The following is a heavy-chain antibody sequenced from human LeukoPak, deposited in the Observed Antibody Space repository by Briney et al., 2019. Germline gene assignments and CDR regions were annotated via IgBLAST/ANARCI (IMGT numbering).Heavy chain of an antibody. CDR1: GFTFSSYA. CDR2: ISGSGGST. CDR3: AKVAGCSSTSCHGAFEI. D-gene: IGHD2-2*01. V-gene: IGHV3-23*01. J-gene: IGHJ3*02. Sequence: PGGSLRLSCAASGFTFSSYAMSWVRQAPGKGLEWVSAISGSGGSTYYADSVKGRFTVSRDHSKNTLYLQMNSLRAEDTAVYYCAKVAGCSSTSCHGAFEIWGQGTMVTVSS.